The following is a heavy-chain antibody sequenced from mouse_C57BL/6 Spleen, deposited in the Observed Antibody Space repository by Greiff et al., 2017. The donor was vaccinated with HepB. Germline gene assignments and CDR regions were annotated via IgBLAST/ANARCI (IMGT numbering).Heavy chain of an antibody. D-gene: IGHD2-1*01. V-gene: IGHV1-72*01. J-gene: IGHJ3*01. Sequence: QVQLQQPGAELVKPGASVKLSCKASGYTFTSYWMHWVKQRPGRGLEWIGRIDPNSGGTKYNEKFKSKATLTVGKPSSTAYMQLSSLTSEDSAVYYCARMRLYGNYEAWFAYWGQGTLVTVSA. CDR2: IDPNSGGT. CDR3: ARMRLYGNYEAWFAY. CDR1: GYTFTSYW.